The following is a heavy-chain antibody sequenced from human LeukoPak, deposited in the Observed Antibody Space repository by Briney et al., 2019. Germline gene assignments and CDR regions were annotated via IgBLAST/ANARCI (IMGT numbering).Heavy chain of an antibody. Sequence: PSETLSLTCTVSGDSISSHYWSWIRQPPGKGLEWIGYIYYSGSTNYNPSLKSRVTISVDTSKNQFSLKLSSVTAADTAVYYCARDLEVCKDLNVYYYMDVWGKGTTVTVSS. J-gene: IGHJ6*03. D-gene: IGHD2/OR15-2a*01. CDR1: GDSISSHY. V-gene: IGHV4-59*11. CDR3: ARDLEVCKDLNVYYYMDV. CDR2: IYYSGST.